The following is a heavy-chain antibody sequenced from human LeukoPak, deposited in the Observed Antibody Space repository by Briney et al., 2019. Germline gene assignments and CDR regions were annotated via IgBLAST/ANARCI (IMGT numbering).Heavy chain of an antibody. CDR3: ARGRYSSGWYGASDFDY. CDR2: INPNSGGT. CDR1: GYTFTGYY. J-gene: IGHJ4*02. Sequence: GASVKVSCKASGYTFTGYYMHWVRQAPGQGLEWMGWINPNSGGTNYAQKFQGRVTMTRDTSISTAYMELSRLRSDDTAVYYCARGRYSSGWYGASDFDYWGQGTLVTVSS. D-gene: IGHD6-19*01. V-gene: IGHV1-2*02.